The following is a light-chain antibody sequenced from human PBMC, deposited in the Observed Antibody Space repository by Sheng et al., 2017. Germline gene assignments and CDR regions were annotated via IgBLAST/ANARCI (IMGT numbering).Light chain of an antibody. CDR2: VVT. V-gene: IGLV2-23*02. Sequence: QSALTQPASVSGSLGQSITISCTGTSSDIGTYNLVSWYQQHPGKAPKLLIYVVTKRPSGVSPRFSGSKSGNTASLTISDLQAEDEAEYYCSSYGGDSPHVVFRGGTKLTVL. CDR3: SSYGGDSPHVV. J-gene: IGLJ2*01. CDR1: SSDIGTYNL.